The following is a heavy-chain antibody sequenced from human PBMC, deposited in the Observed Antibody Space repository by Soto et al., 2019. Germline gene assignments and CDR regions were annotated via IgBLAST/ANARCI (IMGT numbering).Heavy chain of an antibody. Sequence: QVLLQESGPGLVKSSQTLSLTCTVSGGSISSGDYSCSWVRQSPGKVLEWIGSIYNSGITYYNPSLKSRVVISIDTSRNQFSLRLNSLPAADRAVYFCARGVTVFGLVSRFWFDPWGQATVVTVSS. D-gene: IGHD3-3*01. CDR3: ARGVTVFGLVSRFWFDP. J-gene: IGHJ5*02. V-gene: IGHV4-30-4*01. CDR1: GGSISSGDYS. CDR2: IYNSGIT.